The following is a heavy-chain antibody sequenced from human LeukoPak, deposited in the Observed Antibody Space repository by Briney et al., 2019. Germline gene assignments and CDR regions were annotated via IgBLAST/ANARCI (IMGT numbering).Heavy chain of an antibody. CDR1: GGTFSSYA. D-gene: IGHD3-3*01. CDR2: IIPIFGTA. V-gene: IGHV1-69*13. J-gene: IGHJ3*02. Sequence: ASVKVSCKASGGTFSSYAISWVRQAPGQGLEWMGGIIPIFGTANYAQKFQGRVTITADESTSTAYMELSSLRSEDTAVYYCARTGLRSGYSGAFDIWGQGTMVTVSS. CDR3: ARTGLRSGYSGAFDI.